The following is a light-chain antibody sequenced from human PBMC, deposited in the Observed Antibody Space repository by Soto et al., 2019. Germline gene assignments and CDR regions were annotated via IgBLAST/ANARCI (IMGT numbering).Light chain of an antibody. J-gene: IGKJ1*01. CDR1: QSISIIF. V-gene: IGKV3-20*01. CDR3: QQYGRSGT. Sequence: VMTESRVNLSMTKGERATLSCMALQSISIIFLAWYQQKPGQAPRLVFDGASGRATGIPDRFSGSGSGTDFTLTISRLEPEDFAVYYCQQYGRSGTFAQGTKVDIK. CDR2: GAS.